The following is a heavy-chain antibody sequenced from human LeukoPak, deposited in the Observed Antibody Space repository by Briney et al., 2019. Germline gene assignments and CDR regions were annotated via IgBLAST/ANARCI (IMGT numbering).Heavy chain of an antibody. CDR2: INSDGSTT. J-gene: IGHJ4*02. Sequence: GGSLRLSCAASGFSFSSYWMHWVRQAPGKGLVWVSRINSDGSTTSYADSVKGRFTISGDNAKNTVYLQMSSLRGEDTAVYYCARGGHSYGYAFDYWGQGTLVTVSS. V-gene: IGHV3-74*01. D-gene: IGHD5-18*01. CDR3: ARGGHSYGYAFDY. CDR1: GFSFSSYW.